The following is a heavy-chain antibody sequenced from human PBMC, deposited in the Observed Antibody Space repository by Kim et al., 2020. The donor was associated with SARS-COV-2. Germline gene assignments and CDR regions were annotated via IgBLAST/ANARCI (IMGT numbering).Heavy chain of an antibody. CDR1: GLTFSSYA. V-gene: IGHV3-30-3*01. J-gene: IGHJ4*02. CDR2: ISYDGSNK. D-gene: IGHD5-12*01. Sequence: GGSLRLSCAASGLTFSSYAMHWVRQAPGKGLEWVAVISYDGSNKYYADSVKGRFTISRDNSKNTLYLQMNSLRAEDTAVYYCARDVALRYYFDYWGQGTLVTVSS. CDR3: ARDVALRYYFDY.